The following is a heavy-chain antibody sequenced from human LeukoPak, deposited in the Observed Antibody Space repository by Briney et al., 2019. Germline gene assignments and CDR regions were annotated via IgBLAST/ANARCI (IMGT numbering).Heavy chain of an antibody. CDR2: ISGSGGST. CDR1: GFTLSTYA. V-gene: IGHV3-23*01. CDR3: ARDMIIAAAGSPWGY. J-gene: IGHJ4*02. D-gene: IGHD6-13*01. Sequence: GGSLRLSCAASGFTLSTYAMNWVRQAPGKGLEWVSAISGSGGSTYYADSVKGRFTISRDNAKNSLYLQMNSLRAEDTAVYYCARDMIIAAAGSPWGYWGQGTLVTVSS.